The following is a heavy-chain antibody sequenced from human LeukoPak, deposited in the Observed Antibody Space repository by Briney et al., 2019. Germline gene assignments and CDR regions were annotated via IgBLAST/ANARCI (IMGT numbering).Heavy chain of an antibody. CDR2: INAGNGNT. V-gene: IGHV1-3*03. CDR3: ARGGSGSYYNWFDP. J-gene: IGHJ5*02. Sequence: ASVKVSCKASGYTFTSYAMHWVRHAPGQRLEWMGWINAGNGNTKYSQEFQGRVTITRDTSASTAYMELSSLRSEDMAVYYCARGGSGSYYNWFDPWGQGTLVTVSS. D-gene: IGHD1-26*01. CDR1: GYTFTSYA.